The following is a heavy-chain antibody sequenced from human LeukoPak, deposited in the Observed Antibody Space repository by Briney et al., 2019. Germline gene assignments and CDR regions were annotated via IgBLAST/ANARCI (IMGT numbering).Heavy chain of an antibody. CDR1: GFTFSSDA. CDR3: ARRVVGARFDY. J-gene: IGHJ4*02. D-gene: IGHD1-26*01. CDR2: ISGSGGSK. Sequence: AGGSLRLSCAASGFTFSSDAMSWVRQAPGKGLEWVSGISGSGGSKYYADSVKGRFTICRDNSKNALYLQMNSLRAEDTAVYYCARRVVGARFDYWGQGTLVTVSS. V-gene: IGHV3-23*01.